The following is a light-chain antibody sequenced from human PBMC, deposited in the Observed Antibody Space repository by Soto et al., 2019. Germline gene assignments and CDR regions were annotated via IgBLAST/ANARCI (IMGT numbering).Light chain of an antibody. CDR3: QQLNSYPIT. J-gene: IGKJ5*01. CDR2: AAS. Sequence: IQLTQSPSSLSASVGDRVTITCRASQGISSYLAWYQQKPGKAPKLLIYAASTLQSGVPSRFSGSGSGTDFTLTISSLQHEDFETYSCQQLNSYPITLGQGTRLEIK. V-gene: IGKV1-9*01. CDR1: QGISSY.